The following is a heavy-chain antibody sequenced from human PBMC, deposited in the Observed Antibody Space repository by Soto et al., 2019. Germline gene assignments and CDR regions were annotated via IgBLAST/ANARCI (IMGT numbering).Heavy chain of an antibody. V-gene: IGHV1-3*05. Sequence: QVQLVQSGAEEKKPGASVKVSCKASGYTFTSYAMHWVRQAPGQRLEWMGWINAGNGNTKYSQKFQGRVTITRETSAGTAYMELSSLRSEDTAVYYCARGITLPTPLDYWGQGPLVTVSS. CDR1: GYTFTSYA. D-gene: IGHD1-20*01. CDR2: INAGNGNT. J-gene: IGHJ4*02. CDR3: ARGITLPTPLDY.